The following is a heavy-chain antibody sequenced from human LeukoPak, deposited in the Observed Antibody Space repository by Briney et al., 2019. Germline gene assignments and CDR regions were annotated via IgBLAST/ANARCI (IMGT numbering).Heavy chain of an antibody. CDR2: IRSKANNYAT. CDR3: TRHGVFGGYSFDY. CDR1: GFTFSDSA. J-gene: IGHJ4*02. D-gene: IGHD3-16*01. Sequence: GGSLRLSCAASGFTFSDSAIHWVRQASGKGLEWVGRIRSKANNYATAYAASVKGRFTISRDESKNMAYLQMNSLKTEDTAVYYCTRHGVFGGYSFDYWGQGTLVTVSS. V-gene: IGHV3-73*01.